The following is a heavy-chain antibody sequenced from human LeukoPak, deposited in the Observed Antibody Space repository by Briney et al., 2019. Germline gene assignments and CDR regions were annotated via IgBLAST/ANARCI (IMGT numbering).Heavy chain of an antibody. CDR2: IYYSGST. CDR1: GGSISSGGYY. D-gene: IGHD3-16*02. V-gene: IGHV4-31*03. Sequence: SQTLSLTCTVSGGSISSGGYYWSWIRQPPGKGLEWLGYIYYSGSTNYNPSLKSRVTISVDTSKNQFSLKLSSVTAADTAVYYCARDRDYDYIWGTYRVFDYWGQGTLVTVSS. CDR3: ARDRDYDYIWGTYRVFDY. J-gene: IGHJ4*02.